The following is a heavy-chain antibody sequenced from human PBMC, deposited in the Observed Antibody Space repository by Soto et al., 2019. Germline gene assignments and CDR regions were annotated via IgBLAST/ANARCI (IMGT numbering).Heavy chain of an antibody. D-gene: IGHD6-25*01. CDR3: ASWPDAADY. V-gene: IGHV3-48*02. CDR1: GFTFSSCS. CDR2: ISSTSITI. Sequence: EVQLVESGGGLVQLGGSLRLSCAASGFTFSSCSMNWVRQAPGKWLEWLSYISSTSITIYYADSVKGRFTNSRDHAKNSLYLQMNSLRDEDTAVYYCASWPDAADYCGQGTLVTVSS. J-gene: IGHJ4*02.